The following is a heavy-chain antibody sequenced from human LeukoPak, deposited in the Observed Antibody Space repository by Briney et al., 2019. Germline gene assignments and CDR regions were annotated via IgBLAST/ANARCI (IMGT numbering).Heavy chain of an antibody. V-gene: IGHV4-59*01. CDR1: GASINSGY. D-gene: IGHD6-13*01. Sequence: PSETLSLTCTVSGASINSGYWSCIRQPPGKGREWIGLIHHTGGTEYNPSLKSRVRMSVDTSKSQVSMKVTSVTAADTAVYFRARGGAGTAAVGRGMDVWGQGTTVTVSS. J-gene: IGHJ6*02. CDR2: IHHTGGT. CDR3: ARGGAGTAAVGRGMDV.